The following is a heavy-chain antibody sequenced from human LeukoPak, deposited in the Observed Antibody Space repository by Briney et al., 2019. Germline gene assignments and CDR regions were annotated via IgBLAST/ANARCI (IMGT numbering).Heavy chain of an antibody. CDR2: IYHSGST. CDR3: ARGRNGYYFDY. CDR1: GYSISSGYY. Sequence: SETLSLTCTVSGYSISSGYYWGGIRQPPGKGLEWIGSIYHSGSTYYNPSLKSRVTISVDTSKNQFSVKLSSVTAADTAVYYCARGRNGYYFDYWGQGTLVTVSS. D-gene: IGHD2-8*01. V-gene: IGHV4-38-2*02. J-gene: IGHJ4*02.